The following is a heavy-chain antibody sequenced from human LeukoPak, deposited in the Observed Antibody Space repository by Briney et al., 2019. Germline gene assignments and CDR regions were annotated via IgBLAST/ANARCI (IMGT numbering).Heavy chain of an antibody. V-gene: IGHV3-15*01. J-gene: IGHJ4*02. Sequence: GGSLRLSCAASGFTFSNAWMSRVRQAPGKGLEWVGRIKSKIDGGTTDYAAPVKGRFTISRDDSKNTLYLQMNSLKTEDTAVYYCTTDGGRKSRPYHFDYWGQGTLVTVSS. CDR1: GFTFSNAW. D-gene: IGHD3-16*01. CDR3: TTDGGRKSRPYHFDY. CDR2: IKSKIDGGTT.